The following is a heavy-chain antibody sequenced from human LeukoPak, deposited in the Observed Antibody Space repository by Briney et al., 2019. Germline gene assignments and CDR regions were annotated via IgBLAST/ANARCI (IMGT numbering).Heavy chain of an antibody. CDR2: IYHSGST. CDR3: ARHIVVVPAAIFDY. V-gene: IGHV4-4*02. CDR1: GGSISSSNW. J-gene: IGHJ4*02. D-gene: IGHD2-2*02. Sequence: SETLSLTCAVSGGSISSSNWWSWVRQPPGKGLEWIGEIYHSGSTNYNPSLKSRVTISVDTSKNQFSLKLSSVTAADTAVYYCARHIVVVPAAIFDYWGQGTLVTVSS.